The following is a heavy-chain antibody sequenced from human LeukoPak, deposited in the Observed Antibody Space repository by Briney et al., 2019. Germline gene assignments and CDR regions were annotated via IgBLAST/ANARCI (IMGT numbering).Heavy chain of an antibody. J-gene: IGHJ6*02. Sequence: ASVKVSCKASGYTFTNYYMHWVRQAPGQGLEWMGIINPSGGSTSYAQKFQGRLTMTRDTSTSTVYMELSSLRSEDTAVDYCALAARYYYYGMDVWGQGTTVTVSS. CDR1: GYTFTNYY. CDR3: ALAARYYYYGMDV. D-gene: IGHD6-6*01. CDR2: INPSGGST. V-gene: IGHV1-46*01.